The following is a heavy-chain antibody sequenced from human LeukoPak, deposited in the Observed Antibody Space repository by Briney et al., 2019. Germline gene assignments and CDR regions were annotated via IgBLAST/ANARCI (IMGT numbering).Heavy chain of an antibody. J-gene: IGHJ5*02. V-gene: IGHV3-30*18. D-gene: IGHD3-22*01. CDR3: AKVGYYDSSGPNWFGP. CDR2: ISYDGSNK. CDR1: GFTFSSYG. Sequence: GGSLRLSCAASGFTFSSYGMHWVRQAPGKGLEWVAVISYDGSNKYYADSVKGRFTISRDNSKNTLYLQMNSLRAGDTAVYYCAKVGYYDSSGPNWFGPWGQGTLVTVSS.